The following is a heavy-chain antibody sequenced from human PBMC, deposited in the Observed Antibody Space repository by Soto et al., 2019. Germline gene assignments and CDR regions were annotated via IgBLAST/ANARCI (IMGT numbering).Heavy chain of an antibody. D-gene: IGHD4-17*01. CDR1: GFTVSSNY. CDR2: IYSGGST. J-gene: IGHJ2*01. Sequence: EVQLVESGGGLVQPGGSLRLSCAASGFTVSSNYMSWVRQAPGTGLKWVSVIYSGGSTYYTDSVKGRFTISRDNSKNTLYLQMTSLRAEDTAGYYWHGGRVGTTVTSHWYFDLWGRGTLVTVSS. CDR3: HGGRVGTTVTSHWYFDL. V-gene: IGHV3-66*01.